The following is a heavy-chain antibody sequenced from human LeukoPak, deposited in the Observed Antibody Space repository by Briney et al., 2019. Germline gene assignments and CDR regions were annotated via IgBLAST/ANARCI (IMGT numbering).Heavy chain of an antibody. V-gene: IGHV1-8*01. CDR3: ARGRSGLAAAGTYDY. CDR2: INPNSGRT. D-gene: IGHD6-25*01. J-gene: IGHJ4*02. Sequence: VASVKVSCKASGYTFTSSDINWVRQAAGQGLEWRGWINPNSGRTGYAQKFQGRVTMTENTSISTAYMELSSLRFDDTAVYYCARGRSGLAAAGTYDYWGQGTLITVSS. CDR1: GYTFTSSD.